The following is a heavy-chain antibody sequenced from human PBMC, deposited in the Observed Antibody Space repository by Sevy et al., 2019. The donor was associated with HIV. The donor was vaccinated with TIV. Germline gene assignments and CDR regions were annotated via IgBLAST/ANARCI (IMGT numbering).Heavy chain of an antibody. CDR1: GYTFTDYF. D-gene: IGHD2-2*01. CDR3: ASDGRYCSTSSYYLGYYAMDV. V-gene: IGHV1-2*02. J-gene: IGHJ6*02. Sequence: ASVKVSCKASGYTFTDYFMHWVRQAPGQGLEWMGWINSNNNGTNYAHKFQGRVTMTRDTSINTAYMELRGRRYDDTAVYYCASDGRYCSTSSYYLGYYAMDVWGQGTTVTVSS. CDR2: INSNNNGT.